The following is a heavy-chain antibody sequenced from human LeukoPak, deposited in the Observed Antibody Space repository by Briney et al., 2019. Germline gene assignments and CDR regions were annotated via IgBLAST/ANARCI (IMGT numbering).Heavy chain of an antibody. CDR2: INPNSGGT. CDR3: ARTYCSSTSCYVGEDWFDP. J-gene: IGHJ5*02. D-gene: IGHD2-2*01. V-gene: IGHV1-2*02. Sequence: ASVKVSCKASGYTFTGYYMHWVRQAPGQGLEWMGWINPNSGGTNYAQKFQGRVTMTRDTSISTAYMELSRLRSDDTAVYYCARTYCSSTSCYVGEDWFDPWGQGTLVTVSS. CDR1: GYTFTGYY.